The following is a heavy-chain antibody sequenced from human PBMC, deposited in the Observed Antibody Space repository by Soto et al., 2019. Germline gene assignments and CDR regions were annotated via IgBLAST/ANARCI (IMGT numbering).Heavy chain of an antibody. D-gene: IGHD3-22*01. Sequence: GGSLRLSCTASGFTFGDYAMSWFRQAPGKGLEWVGFIRSKAYGGTTEYAASVKGRFTISRDDSKSIAYLQMNSLKTEDTAVYYCTREDDSSGYYGYYAMDVPGLGPTVTVS. CDR2: IRSKAYGGTT. V-gene: IGHV3-49*03. CDR3: TREDDSSGYYGYYAMDV. CDR1: GFTFGDYA. J-gene: IGHJ6*02.